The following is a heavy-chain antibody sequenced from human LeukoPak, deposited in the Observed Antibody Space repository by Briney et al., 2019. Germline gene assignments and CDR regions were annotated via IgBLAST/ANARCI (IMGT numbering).Heavy chain of an antibody. CDR3: ARSPHILTGENFDY. CDR1: GYTFTSYY. CDR2: INPNSGGT. D-gene: IGHD3-9*01. J-gene: IGHJ4*02. Sequence: GASVKVSCKASGYTFTSYYMHWVRQAPGQGLEWMGWINPNSGGTNYAQKFQGRVSMTRDTSISTAYMQLSRLRSADTAVFYCARSPHILTGENFDYWGQGTLLTVSS. V-gene: IGHV1-2*02.